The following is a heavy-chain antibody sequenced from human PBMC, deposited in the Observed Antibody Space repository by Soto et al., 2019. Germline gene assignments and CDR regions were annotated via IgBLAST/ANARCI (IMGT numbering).Heavy chain of an antibody. CDR1: GGLFSIFS. CDR2: VLPITGST. Sequence: QVQLVQSGAEVKKPESSVKVSCKNSGGLFSIFSFNWVRQAPGQGLEWMGGVLPITGSTDYAQKFQDRLTIIADRSSSTIYMELSRLTSDDTAIYFCATIRIRGGPLRFEDGGQGNLITVSS. CDR3: ATIRIRGGPLRFED. J-gene: IGHJ4*01. V-gene: IGHV1-69*06. D-gene: IGHD5-12*01.